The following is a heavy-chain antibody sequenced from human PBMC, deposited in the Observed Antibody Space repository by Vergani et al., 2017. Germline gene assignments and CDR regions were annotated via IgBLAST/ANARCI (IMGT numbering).Heavy chain of an antibody. D-gene: IGHD4-23*01. V-gene: IGHV4-61*02. CDR3: ARARPPYGGNSRRGWYFDL. CDR1: GGSISSGSYY. CDR2: IYTSGST. J-gene: IGHJ2*01. Sequence: QVQLQESGPGLVKPSQTLSLTCTVSGGSISSGSYYWSWIRQPAGKGLEWIGRIYTSGSTNYNPSLKSRVTISVDTSKNQFSLKLSSVTAADTAVYYCARARPPYGGNSRRGWYFDLWGRGTLVTVSS.